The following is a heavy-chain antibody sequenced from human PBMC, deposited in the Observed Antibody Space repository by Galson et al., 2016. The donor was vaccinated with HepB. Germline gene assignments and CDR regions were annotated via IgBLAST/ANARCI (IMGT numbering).Heavy chain of an antibody. CDR3: STDGPPTVVVVAALDS. CDR1: GLSFSVRG. D-gene: IGHD2-15*01. V-gene: IGHV3-33*01. CDR2: IWNDGRTT. J-gene: IGHJ5*01. Sequence: SLRLSCATSGLSFSVRGMHWVRQAPGKGLEWVAVIWNDGRTTYYGDSVKGRFIISRDNSRETLYLQMNSLRVDDTASYYCSTDGPPTVVVVAALDSWGQGTLVTVSS.